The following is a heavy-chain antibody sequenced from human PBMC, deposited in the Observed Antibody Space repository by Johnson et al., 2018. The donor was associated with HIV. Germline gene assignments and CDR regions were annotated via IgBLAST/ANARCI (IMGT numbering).Heavy chain of an antibody. CDR3: ARDNGEDAFDI. CDR2: IGTAGDT. Sequence: VQLVESGGGVVQPGRSLRLSCVASGFTFSSYDMHWVRQATGKGLEWVSGIGTAGDTYYPGSVKGRFTISRENAKNSLYLQMNSLRSGDTAVYYCARDNGEDAFDIWGQGTMVTVSS. V-gene: IGHV3-13*01. J-gene: IGHJ3*02. CDR1: GFTFSSYD. D-gene: IGHD4-17*01.